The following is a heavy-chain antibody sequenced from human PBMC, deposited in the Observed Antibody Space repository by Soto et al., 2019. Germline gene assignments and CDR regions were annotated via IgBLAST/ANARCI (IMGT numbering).Heavy chain of an antibody. CDR2: IIPIFGTA. Sequence: QVQLVQSGAEVKKPGSSVKVSCKASGGTFSSYAISWVRQAPGQGLEWMGGIIPIFGTANYAQKFQDRVTITADESKRTTYMALSRVRYEDTAVYYCARRYSGSDFCFYWGQGTLVTVSS. CDR3: ARRYSGSDFCFY. J-gene: IGHJ4*02. V-gene: IGHV1-69*01. CDR1: GGTFSSYA. D-gene: IGHD1-26*01.